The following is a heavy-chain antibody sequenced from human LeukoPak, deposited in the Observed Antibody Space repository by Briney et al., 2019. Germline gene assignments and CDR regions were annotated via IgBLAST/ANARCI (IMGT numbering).Heavy chain of an antibody. Sequence: GASVKVSCNASGYTFTGYYMHWVRQAPGQGLEWMGWINPNSGGTNCAQKCEGRVTMTRDTSSSTAYMELSRLRSDATAVYYCARDKAYYYDSSGYGTHYWYFDLWGRGTLVTVSS. V-gene: IGHV1-2*02. J-gene: IGHJ2*01. D-gene: IGHD3-22*01. CDR3: ARDKAYYYDSSGYGTHYWYFDL. CDR1: GYTFTGYY. CDR2: INPNSGGT.